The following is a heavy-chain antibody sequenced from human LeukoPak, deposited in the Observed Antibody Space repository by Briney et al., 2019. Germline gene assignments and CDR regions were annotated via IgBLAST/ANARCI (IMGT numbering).Heavy chain of an antibody. CDR1: GGSFSGYY. D-gene: IGHD2-2*01. V-gene: IGHV4-59*10. CDR2: IYTSGST. Sequence: SETLSLTCAVYGGSFSGYYWSWIRQPAGKGLEWIGRIYTSGSTNYNPSPKSRVTISVDKSKNQFSLKLSSVTAADTAVYYCARGVPAALNWFDPWGQGTLVTVSS. J-gene: IGHJ5*02. CDR3: ARGVPAALNWFDP.